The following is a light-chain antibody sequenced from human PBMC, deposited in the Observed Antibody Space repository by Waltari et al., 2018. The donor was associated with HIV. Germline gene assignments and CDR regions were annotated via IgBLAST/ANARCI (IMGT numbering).Light chain of an antibody. V-gene: IGKV3-11*01. Sequence: DIVLTHSPVTLSLSPGERATLSCRASQSVSSSLAWYQQKPGQAPRLLIYDASNRATGMPARFSGTGSGTDFTLTISSLEPEDFAVYYCHQRSNWPRTFGQGTKLEIK. CDR2: DAS. J-gene: IGKJ2*01. CDR3: HQRSNWPRT. CDR1: QSVSSS.